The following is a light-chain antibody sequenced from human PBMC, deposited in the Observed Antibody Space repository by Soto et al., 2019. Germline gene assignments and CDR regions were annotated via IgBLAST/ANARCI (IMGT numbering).Light chain of an antibody. V-gene: IGKV3-20*01. CDR1: QYINTR. CDR2: QTS. Sequence: EIVLTQSPATLSSFPGDRVTLSCRASQYINTRLAWYQHRPGQAPRLLIYQTSIRATGIPDRFSGGGSGTDFILTISRLEPEDFAVYYCQQFSSYPLTFGGGTKVDIK. J-gene: IGKJ4*01. CDR3: QQFSSYPLT.